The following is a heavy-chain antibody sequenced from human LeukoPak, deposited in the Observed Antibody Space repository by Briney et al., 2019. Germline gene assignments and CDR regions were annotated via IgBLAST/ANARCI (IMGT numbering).Heavy chain of an antibody. CDR2: ISWNSGNI. Sequence: GGSLRLSCAASGLTFDDYAMHWVRQAPGKGLEWVSGISWNSGNIGYADSVKGRFTISRDNAKNSLYLQMNSLRAEDTALYYCAKSLGSYYYAFDIWGQGTMVTVSS. CDR1: GLTFDDYA. J-gene: IGHJ3*02. D-gene: IGHD1-26*01. CDR3: AKSLGSYYYAFDI. V-gene: IGHV3-9*01.